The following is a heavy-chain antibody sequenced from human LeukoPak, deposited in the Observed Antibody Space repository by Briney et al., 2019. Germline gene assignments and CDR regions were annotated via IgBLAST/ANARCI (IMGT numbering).Heavy chain of an antibody. D-gene: IGHD6-6*01. J-gene: IGHJ6*02. CDR2: IIPIFGTA. V-gene: IGHV1-69*13. CDR1: GGTFSSYA. Sequence: SVKVSCKASGGTFSSYAISWVRQAPGQGLEWMGGIIPIFGTANYAQKFQGRVTITADESTSTACMELSSLRSEDTAVYYCARDQSRIAARRAYYYGMDVWGQGTTVTVSS. CDR3: ARDQSRIAARRAYYYGMDV.